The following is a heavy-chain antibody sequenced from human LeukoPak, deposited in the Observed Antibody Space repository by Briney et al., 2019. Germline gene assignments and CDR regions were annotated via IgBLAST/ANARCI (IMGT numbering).Heavy chain of an antibody. V-gene: IGHV4-39*01. Sequence: SETLSLTCTVSGGSISSTYDHWDWIRQPPGKGLEWMGSIRYSGTTYYNPSLKGRVTIFVDTSNNQFSLRLRSVTAADTAAYYCARRLHYFDYWGQGSLVTVSS. CDR2: IRYSGTT. J-gene: IGHJ4*02. CDR3: ARRLHYFDY. D-gene: IGHD2-21*02. CDR1: GGSISSTYDH.